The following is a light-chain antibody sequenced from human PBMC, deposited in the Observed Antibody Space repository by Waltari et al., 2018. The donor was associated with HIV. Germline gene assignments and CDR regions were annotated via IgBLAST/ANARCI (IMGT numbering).Light chain of an antibody. CDR3: QRYSTSPPYT. Sequence: EIVLTQSPGTLSLSPGERATLSCSASQHISGSYLAWYQPKPGQAPRFLIYGASSRAAGIPDRFSGSGSGTDFTLTISRLEPEDFAVYYCQRYSTSPPYTFGQGTKLEI. J-gene: IGKJ2*01. V-gene: IGKV3-20*01. CDR2: GAS. CDR1: QHISGSY.